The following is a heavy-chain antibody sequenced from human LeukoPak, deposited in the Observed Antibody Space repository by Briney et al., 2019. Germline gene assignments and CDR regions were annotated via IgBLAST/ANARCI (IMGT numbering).Heavy chain of an antibody. Sequence: SETLSLTCTVSGGSVRSDSYYWGWIRQPPGKGLEWIGYVYYSGSTNYNPSLKSRVTISVDKSKNQFSLKLSSVTAADTAVYYCARDRGYGMDVWGQGTTVTVSS. CDR2: VYYSGST. V-gene: IGHV4-61*01. CDR3: ARDRGYGMDV. CDR1: GGSVRSDSYY. J-gene: IGHJ6*02. D-gene: IGHD3-10*01.